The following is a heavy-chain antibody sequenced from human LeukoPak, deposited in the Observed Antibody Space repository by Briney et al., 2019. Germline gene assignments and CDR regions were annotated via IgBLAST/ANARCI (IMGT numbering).Heavy chain of an antibody. D-gene: IGHD2-21*02. J-gene: IGHJ4*02. CDR2: INPNSGGT. CDR1: GYTFTGYY. V-gene: IGHV1-2*02. CDR3: ASLKVTRNYFDY. Sequence: ASVKVSCKASGYTFTGYYMHWVRQAPGQGLEWMGWINPNSGGTNYAQKFQGRVTMTRDTSISTAYMELSRPRSDDTAVYYCASLKVTRNYFDYWGQGTLVTVSS.